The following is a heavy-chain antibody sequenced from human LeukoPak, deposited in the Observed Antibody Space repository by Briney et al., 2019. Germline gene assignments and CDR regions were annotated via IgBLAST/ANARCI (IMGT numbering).Heavy chain of an antibody. V-gene: IGHV4-4*09. CDR2: IYTSGST. J-gene: IGHJ6*03. CDR1: GGSFDSKY. D-gene: IGHD1-1*01. CDR3: ANYIRNAHYYMDV. Sequence: SETLSLTCSVSGGSFDSKYWSWIRQPPGKGLEWIGYIYTSGSTNFNPSLRSRVAMSIDTSKNQFSLKVYPVTAADTAFYYCANYIRNAHYYMDVWGKGTTVIVSS.